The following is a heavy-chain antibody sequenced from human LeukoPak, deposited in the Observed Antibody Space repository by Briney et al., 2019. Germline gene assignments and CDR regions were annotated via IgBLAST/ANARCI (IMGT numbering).Heavy chain of an antibody. D-gene: IGHD1-26*01. CDR2: ISGSGGST. CDR1: GFTFSSYA. CDR3: AKAVGATFLDYFDY. V-gene: IGHV3-23*01. Sequence: GGSLRLSCPASGFTFSSYAMSWLRQAPGKGLEWVSAISGSGGSTYYADSVKGRFTISRDNSKNTLYLQMNSLRAEDTAVYYCAKAVGATFLDYFDYWGQGTLVTVSS. J-gene: IGHJ4*02.